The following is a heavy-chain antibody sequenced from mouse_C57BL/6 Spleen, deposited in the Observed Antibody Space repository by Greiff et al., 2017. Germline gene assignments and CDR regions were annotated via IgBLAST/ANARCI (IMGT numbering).Heavy chain of an antibody. CDR2: IDPSDSYT. D-gene: IGHD2-1*01. V-gene: IGHV1-50*01. CDR3: ARGGNWYYFDY. J-gene: IGHJ2*01. CDR1: GYTFTSYW. Sequence: QVQLQQPGAELVKPGASVKLSCKASGYTFTSYWMQWVKQRPGQGLEWIGEIDPSDSYTNYNQKFKGKATLTVDTSSSTAYMQLSSLTSEDAAVYYCARGGNWYYFDYWGQGTTLTVSS.